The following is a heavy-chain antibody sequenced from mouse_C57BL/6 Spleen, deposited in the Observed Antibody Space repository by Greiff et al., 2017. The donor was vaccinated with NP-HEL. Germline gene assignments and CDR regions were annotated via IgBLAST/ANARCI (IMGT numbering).Heavy chain of an antibody. CDR1: GYAFTNYL. D-gene: IGHD1-1*01. V-gene: IGHV1-54*01. Sequence: QVQLQQSGAELVRPGTSVKVSCKASGYAFTNYLIEWVKQRPGQGLEWIGVINPGSGGTNYNEKFKGKATLTAAKSSSTAYMQLSSLTSEDAAVYFCARSGDITTVVATPFADWGQGALVTVSA. J-gene: IGHJ3*01. CDR2: INPGSGGT. CDR3: ARSGDITTVVATPFAD.